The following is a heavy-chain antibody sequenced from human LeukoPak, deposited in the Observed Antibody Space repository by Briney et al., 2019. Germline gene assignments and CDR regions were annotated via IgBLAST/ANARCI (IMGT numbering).Heavy chain of an antibody. CDR1: GFTFSSYA. V-gene: IGHV3-23*01. CDR3: AKGVAARPSTFDY. Sequence: PGGSLRLSCAASGFTFSSYAMSWVRQAPGKGLEWVSAISGSGGSTYYADSVKGRFSISRDNSKNTLYLQMNSLRAEDTAVYYCAKGVAARPSTFDYWGQGTLVTVSS. J-gene: IGHJ4*02. CDR2: ISGSGGST. D-gene: IGHD6-6*01.